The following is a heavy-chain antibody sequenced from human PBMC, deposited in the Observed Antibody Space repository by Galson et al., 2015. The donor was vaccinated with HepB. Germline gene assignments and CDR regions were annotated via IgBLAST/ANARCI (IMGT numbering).Heavy chain of an antibody. D-gene: IGHD6-13*01. Sequence: QSGAEVKKPGESLKISCKGSGYSFTSYWIGWVRQMPGKGLEWMGIIYPGDSDTRYSPSFQGQVTISADKSISTAYLQWSSLKASDTAMYYCARRQLASRVGPNSGGMDVWGQGTTVTVSS. V-gene: IGHV5-51*01. J-gene: IGHJ6*02. CDR2: IYPGDSDT. CDR3: ARRQLASRVGPNSGGMDV. CDR1: GYSFTSYW.